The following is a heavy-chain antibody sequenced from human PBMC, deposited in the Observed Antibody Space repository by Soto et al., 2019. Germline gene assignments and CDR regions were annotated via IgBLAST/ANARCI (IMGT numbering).Heavy chain of an antibody. V-gene: IGHV3-30*18. CDR1: GFTFSSYG. CDR2: ISYDGSNK. Sequence: QVQLVESGGGVVQPGRSLRLSCAASGFTFSSYGMHWVRQAPGKGLEWVAVISYDGSNKYYADSVKGRFTISRDNSKNTLYLQMNSLRAEDTAVYYCAKVPLSYYYDSSGYNYFDYWGQGTLVTVSS. D-gene: IGHD3-22*01. CDR3: AKVPLSYYYDSSGYNYFDY. J-gene: IGHJ4*02.